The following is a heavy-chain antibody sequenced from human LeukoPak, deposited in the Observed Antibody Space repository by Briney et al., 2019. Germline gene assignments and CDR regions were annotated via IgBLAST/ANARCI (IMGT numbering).Heavy chain of an antibody. Sequence: GGSLRLSCAASGFTFSSYSMNWVRQAPGKGPEWVSSISASSNYIYYADSVKGRFTISRDNAKNSLYLQMNSLRAEDTAVYYCAPLEYYYGMDVWGQGTTVTVSS. CDR2: ISASSNYI. CDR1: GFTFSSYS. CDR3: APLEYYYGMDV. V-gene: IGHV3-21*01. D-gene: IGHD3-3*01. J-gene: IGHJ6*02.